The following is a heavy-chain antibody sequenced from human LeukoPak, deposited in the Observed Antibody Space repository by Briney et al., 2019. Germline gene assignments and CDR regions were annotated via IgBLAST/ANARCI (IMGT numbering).Heavy chain of an antibody. CDR2: IYSGGDT. Sequence: GGSLRLSCAASGFTVSSNYMTWVRQAPGKGLQWVSMIYSGGDTYYVGSVKGRFTISRDNSKNTLYLQMNSLRAEDTAVYYCARHRRYCSGATCYSGHDYWGQGTLVIVSS. CDR1: GFTVSSNY. J-gene: IGHJ4*02. D-gene: IGHD2-15*01. V-gene: IGHV3-53*01. CDR3: ARHRRYCSGATCYSGHDY.